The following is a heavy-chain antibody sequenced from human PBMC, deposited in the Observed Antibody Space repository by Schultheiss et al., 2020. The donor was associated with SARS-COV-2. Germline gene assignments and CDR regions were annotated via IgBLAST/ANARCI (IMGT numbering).Heavy chain of an antibody. V-gene: IGHV3-33*08. CDR1: GFTFSSYS. J-gene: IGHJ4*02. CDR2: IWYDGSNK. CDR3: ARASTTVTTNDY. Sequence: GESLKISCAASGFTFSSYSMNWVRQAPGKGLEWVAVIWYDGSNKYYADSVKGRFTISRDNSKNTLYLQMNSLRAEDTAVYYCARASTTVTTNDYWGQGALVTVAS. D-gene: IGHD4-17*01.